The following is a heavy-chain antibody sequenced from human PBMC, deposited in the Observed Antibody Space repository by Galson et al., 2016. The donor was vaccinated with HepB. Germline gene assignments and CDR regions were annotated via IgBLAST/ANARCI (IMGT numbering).Heavy chain of an antibody. V-gene: IGHV4-30-2*01. Sequence: TLSLTCAVSGGSISSGGYSWNWIRQPPGKGLEWIGYIYHSGSTYYNPSLKSRVTISVDRSKNQFSLRLSSVTAADTAIYYCASSRDAYTLGAVNWFDPWGQGTLVTVSS. CDR3: ASSRDAYTLGAVNWFDP. CDR1: GGSISSGGYS. J-gene: IGHJ5*02. D-gene: IGHD5-24*01. CDR2: IYHSGST.